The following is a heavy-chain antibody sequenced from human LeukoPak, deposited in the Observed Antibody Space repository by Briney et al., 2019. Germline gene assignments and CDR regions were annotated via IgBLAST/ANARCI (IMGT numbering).Heavy chain of an antibody. V-gene: IGHV4-59*08. J-gene: IGHJ6*04. Sequence: PSETLSLSCTVSGGSISSYYWSWIRQPPGKGLEWIGYIYYTGSTNYNPSLKSRVTISLDTSKNQFSLKLSSVTAADTAMYYCARQPLCHYKVARGNGTTVTVSS. D-gene: IGHD2-2*01. CDR2: IYYTGST. CDR3: ARQPLCHYKVA. CDR1: GGSISSYY.